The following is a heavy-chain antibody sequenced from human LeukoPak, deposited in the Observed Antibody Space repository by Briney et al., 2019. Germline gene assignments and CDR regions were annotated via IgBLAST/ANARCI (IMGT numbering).Heavy chain of an antibody. V-gene: IGHV1-8*01. D-gene: IGHD2-2*01. J-gene: IGHJ4*02. CDR1: GYTFTSYD. CDR3: ARDFPRSTSCLGY. Sequence: ASVKVSCKASGYTFTSYDINWVRQATGQGLEWMGWMNPNSGNTGYAQKFQGRVTMSRNTSISTAYMELSSLRSEDTAVYYCARDFPRSTSCLGYWGQGTLVTVSS. CDR2: MNPNSGNT.